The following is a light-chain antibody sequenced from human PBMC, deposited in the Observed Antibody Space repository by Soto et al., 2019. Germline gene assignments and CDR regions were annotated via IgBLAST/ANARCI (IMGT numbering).Light chain of an antibody. CDR1: QSLLHSNGYNY. V-gene: IGKV2-28*01. CDR2: LGS. J-gene: IGKJ5*01. Sequence: DIVMTQSPLSLPVTPGEPASISCRSSQSLLHSNGYNYLDWYLQKPGQYPQXLIYLGSNRASGVPDRFSGSGSGTDFTLKISRVEAEDVGVYYCMQALQSITFGQGTRLEIK. CDR3: MQALQSIT.